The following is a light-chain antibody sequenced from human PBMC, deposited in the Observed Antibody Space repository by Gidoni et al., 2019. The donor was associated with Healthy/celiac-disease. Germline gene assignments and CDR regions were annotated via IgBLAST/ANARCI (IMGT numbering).Light chain of an antibody. CDR3: CAYTDSRTDVV. V-gene: IGLV2-23*01. CDR1: SRDVGSYNL. J-gene: IGLJ2*01. CDR2: EGS. Sequence: QSALTQPASVSGSPGQSITISCTGTSRDVGSYNLVSWYQQPPGKAPKLMIYEGSKRPSGVSHRVSVAKSGNTASLTISGRQAENEADYYCCAYTDSRTDVVFGGGTKLTVL.